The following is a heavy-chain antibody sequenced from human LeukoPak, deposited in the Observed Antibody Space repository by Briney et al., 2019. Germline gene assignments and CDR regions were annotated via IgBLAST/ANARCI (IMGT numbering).Heavy chain of an antibody. V-gene: IGHV3-30*04. CDR3: ARLASTVTSPLDY. CDR2: IPWHGNNP. J-gene: IGHJ4*02. Sequence: GGSLRLSCAASGFTFSSYTMHWVRQAPGKGLEWVALIPWHGNNPCYADSVQGRFTISRDSSRNTLYLQMNSLRTEDTAEYYCARLASTVTSPLDYWGQGTLVTVSS. D-gene: IGHD4-11*01. CDR1: GFTFSSYT.